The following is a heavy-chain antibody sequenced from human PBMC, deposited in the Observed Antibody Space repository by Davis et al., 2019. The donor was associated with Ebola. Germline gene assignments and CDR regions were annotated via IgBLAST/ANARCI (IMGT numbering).Heavy chain of an antibody. J-gene: IGHJ6*02. CDR2: ISSSSSTI. CDR1: GFTFSSYS. CDR3: AKDPGVAYYYYGMDV. Sequence: PGGSLRLSCAASGFTFSSYSMNWVRQAPGKGLEWVSYISSSSSTIYYADSVKGRFTISRDNSKNTLYLQMNSLRAEDTAVYYCAKDPGVAYYYYGMDVWGQGTTVTVSS. D-gene: IGHD5-12*01. V-gene: IGHV3-48*01.